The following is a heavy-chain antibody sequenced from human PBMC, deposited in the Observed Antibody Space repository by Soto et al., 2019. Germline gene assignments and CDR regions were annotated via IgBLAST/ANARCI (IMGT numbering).Heavy chain of an antibody. CDR2: IYYSGST. CDR1: GGSISSYY. CDR3: ARYSSGWYYYYYGMDV. V-gene: IGHV4-59*01. D-gene: IGHD6-19*01. J-gene: IGHJ6*02. Sequence: SETLSLTCTVSGGSISSYYWSWIRQPPGKGLEWIGYIYYSGSTNYNPSLKSRVTISVDTSKNQFSLKLGSVTAADTAVYYCARYSSGWYYYYYGMDVWGQGTTVTVSS.